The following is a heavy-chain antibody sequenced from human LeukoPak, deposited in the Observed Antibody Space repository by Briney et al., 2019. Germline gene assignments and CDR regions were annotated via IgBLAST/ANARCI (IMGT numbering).Heavy chain of an antibody. CDR3: ATEIQFLSGWYGTFDY. J-gene: IGHJ4*02. Sequence: ASVKVSCKASGYTFTGYYMHWVRQAPGQGLEWMGWINPNSGGTNYAQKFQGRVTMTRDTSISTAYMELSRLRSDDTAVYYCATEIQFLSGWYGTFDYWGQGTPVTVSS. V-gene: IGHV1-2*02. CDR1: GYTFTGYY. CDR2: INPNSGGT. D-gene: IGHD6-19*01.